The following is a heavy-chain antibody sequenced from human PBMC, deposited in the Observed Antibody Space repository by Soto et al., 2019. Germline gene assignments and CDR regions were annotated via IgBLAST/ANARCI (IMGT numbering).Heavy chain of an antibody. J-gene: IGHJ2*01. CDR3: AKVGDYYENFAHWYFDL. V-gene: IGHV3-23*01. CDR2: ITRSGSDT. Sequence: EVQLLESGGGLVQPGGSLRLSCAASGFTFSSYAMTWVRQAPGKGLEWVSAITRSGSDTNYLDSVKGRFTISRDNSKNTLYLHMNSLRDVDTSVYYCAKVGDYYENFAHWYFDLWGRGTLVTVSS. D-gene: IGHD3-22*01. CDR1: GFTFSSYA.